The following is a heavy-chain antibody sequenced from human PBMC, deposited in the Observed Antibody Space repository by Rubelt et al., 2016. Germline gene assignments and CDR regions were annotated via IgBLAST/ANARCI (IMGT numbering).Heavy chain of an antibody. V-gene: IGHV4-34*10. D-gene: IGHD5-12*01. J-gene: IGHJ4*02. Sequence: QVQLQESGPGLVKPSETLSLSCDVYGASVSGYHYNWIRQPPGKGLEWIGEISHPGITSYNSSLNSRVTISIDTSKNRVSLRRTALTEADWVSYYCGRGLGNQWATANYWGQGIRVTVSS. CDR1: GASVSGYH. CDR2: ISHPGIT. CDR3: GRGLGNQWATANY.